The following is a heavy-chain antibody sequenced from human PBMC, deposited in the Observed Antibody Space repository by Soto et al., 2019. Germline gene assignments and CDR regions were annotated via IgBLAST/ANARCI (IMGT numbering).Heavy chain of an antibody. CDR3: ASSFTLPAAIGY. J-gene: IGHJ4*02. CDR1: GYTFTSYA. V-gene: IGHV1-3*01. Sequence: QVQLVQSGAEVKKPGASVKVSCKASGYTFTSYAMHWVRQAPGQRLEWMGWINAGNGNTKYSQKFQGRVTITRYTSAITAYMELSSLRSEDTAVYYCASSFTLPAAIGYWGQGTLVTVSS. CDR2: INAGNGNT. D-gene: IGHD2-2*02.